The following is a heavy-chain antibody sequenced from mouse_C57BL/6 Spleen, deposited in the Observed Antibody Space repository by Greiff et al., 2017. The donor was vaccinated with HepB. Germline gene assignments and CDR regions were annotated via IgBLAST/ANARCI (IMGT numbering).Heavy chain of an antibody. CDR2: IYPGDGDT. CDR3: ARGHYGSIAY. J-gene: IGHJ3*01. CDR1: GYAFSSSW. Sequence: VKLMESGPELVKPGASVKISCKASGYAFSSSWMNWVKQRPGKGLEWIGRIYPGDGDTNYNGKFKGKATLTADKSSSTAYMQLSSLTSEDSAVYFCARGHYGSIAYWGQGTLVTVSA. V-gene: IGHV1-82*01. D-gene: IGHD1-1*01.